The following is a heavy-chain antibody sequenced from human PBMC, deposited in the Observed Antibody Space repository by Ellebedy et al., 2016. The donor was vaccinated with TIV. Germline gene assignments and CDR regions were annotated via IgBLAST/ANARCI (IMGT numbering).Heavy chain of an antibody. J-gene: IGHJ2*01. Sequence: SETLSLTCTVSGGSISSSSYYWSWIRQPPGKGLEWIGYIYYSGSTNYNPSLKSRVTISVDTSKNQFSLKLSSVTAADTAVYYCARYYDAGDSSGYPYWYFDLWGRGTLVTVSS. V-gene: IGHV4-61*01. CDR1: GGSISSSSYY. CDR3: ARYYDAGDSSGYPYWYFDL. D-gene: IGHD3-22*01. CDR2: IYYSGST.